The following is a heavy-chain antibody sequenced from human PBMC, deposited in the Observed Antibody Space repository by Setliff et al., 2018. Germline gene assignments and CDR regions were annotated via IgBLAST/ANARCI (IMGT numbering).Heavy chain of an antibody. CDR1: GFTFSSYS. CDR3: ARDGNYYYYYMDV. J-gene: IGHJ6*03. CDR2: ISSSSGYI. V-gene: IGHV3-21*01. Sequence: LRLSCAATGFTFSSYSMNWVRQAPGKGLEWVSSISSSSGYIYYADSVKGRFTISRDNAKNSLYLQMNSLRAEDTAVYYCARDGNYYYYYMDVWGKGTTVTVSS.